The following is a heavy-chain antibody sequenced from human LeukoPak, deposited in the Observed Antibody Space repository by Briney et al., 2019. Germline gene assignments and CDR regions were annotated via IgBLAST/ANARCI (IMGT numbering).Heavy chain of an antibody. CDR3: ARIERELTLAFDY. V-gene: IGHV3-7*01. Sequence: GGSLRLPCAASGFTFSSYWMSWVRQAPGKGLEWVANIKQDGSEKYYVDSVKGRFTISRDNAKNSLYLQMNSLRAEDTAVYYCARIERELTLAFDYWGQGTLVTVSS. J-gene: IGHJ4*02. CDR2: IKQDGSEK. CDR1: GFTFSSYW. D-gene: IGHD1-26*01.